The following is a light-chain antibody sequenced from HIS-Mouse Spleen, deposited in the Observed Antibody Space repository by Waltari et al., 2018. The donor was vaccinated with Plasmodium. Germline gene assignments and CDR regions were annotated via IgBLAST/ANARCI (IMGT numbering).Light chain of an antibody. V-gene: IGLV2-14*03. Sequence: QSALTQPASVSGSPGQSITISCPGTSSDVGGYNHVSGYQQHPSKPPKLMIYDVSNPPSGVSNRFSGSKSGNTASLTISGLQAEDEADYYCSSYTSSSTLVFGGGTKLTVL. CDR3: SSYTSSSTLV. CDR1: SSDVGGYNH. J-gene: IGLJ2*01. CDR2: DVS.